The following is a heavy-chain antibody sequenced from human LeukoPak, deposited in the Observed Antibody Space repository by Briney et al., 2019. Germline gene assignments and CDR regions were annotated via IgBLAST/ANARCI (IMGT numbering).Heavy chain of an antibody. Sequence: GGSLRLSCAASGFTFNNYWMHWVRQAPGKGLVWVSGINSDGSSATYADSVKGRFTISRDNAKNTLYLEMDSLRAEDMAVYYCAIGVVITTAFDNWGQGTLVTVSS. J-gene: IGHJ4*02. V-gene: IGHV3-74*01. D-gene: IGHD3-22*01. CDR2: INSDGSSA. CDR3: AIGVVITTAFDN. CDR1: GFTFNNYW.